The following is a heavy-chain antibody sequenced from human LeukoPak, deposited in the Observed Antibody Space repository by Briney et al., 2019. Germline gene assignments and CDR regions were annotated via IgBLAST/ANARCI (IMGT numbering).Heavy chain of an antibody. CDR1: GGSLSSYY. CDR2: IYTSGST. CDR3: ATYIEDYYYYGMDV. D-gene: IGHD3-16*01. V-gene: IGHV4-4*07. Sequence: SETLSLTCTVSGGSLSSYYWSWIRQPAGKGLEWIGRIYTSGSTNYNPSLKSRVTISVDTSKNQFSLKLSSVTAADTAVYYCATYIEDYYYYGMDVWGQGTTVTVSS. J-gene: IGHJ6*02.